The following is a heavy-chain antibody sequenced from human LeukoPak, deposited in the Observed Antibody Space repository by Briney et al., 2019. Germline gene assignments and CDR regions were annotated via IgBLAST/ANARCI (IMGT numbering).Heavy chain of an antibody. CDR2: IIPIFGTA. Sequence: ASVKVSCKASGGTFSSYAISWVRQAPGQGLEWMGGIIPIFGTANYAQKFQGRVTITTDESTSTAYMELSRLRSDDTAVYYCARDNVDVIALDYWGQGTLV. CDR3: ARDNVDVIALDY. V-gene: IGHV1-69*05. J-gene: IGHJ4*02. D-gene: IGHD2-21*01. CDR1: GGTFSSYA.